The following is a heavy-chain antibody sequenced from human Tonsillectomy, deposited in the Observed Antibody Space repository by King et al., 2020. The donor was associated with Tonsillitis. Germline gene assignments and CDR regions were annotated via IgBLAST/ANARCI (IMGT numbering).Heavy chain of an antibody. CDR1: GFTFSSYS. D-gene: IGHD6-6*01. V-gene: IGHV3-21*01. J-gene: IGHJ5*02. CDR2: ISSSSRYI. Sequence: VQLVESGGGLVKPGGSLRLSCAATGFTFSSYSMNWVRQAPGKGLEWVSSISSSSRYIYYADSVKGRFTVSRYYAKNLLFLQMNSLRAEDTSVYYCAKSVAADLDWFDPLGQGTLVTVSS. CDR3: AKSVAADLDWFDP.